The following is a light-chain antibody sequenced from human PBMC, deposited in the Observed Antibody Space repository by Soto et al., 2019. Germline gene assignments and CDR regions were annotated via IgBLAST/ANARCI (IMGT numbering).Light chain of an antibody. J-gene: IGLJ2*01. CDR2: EVT. V-gene: IGLV2-8*01. CDR3: SSYAGYNAFVI. CDR1: SNDIGAYNH. Sequence: QSALTQAPSASGSPGRSVTISCTGTSNDIGAYNHVSWYQQHPGKAPKLIIFEVTQRPSGVPDRFSGSKSGNTASLTVSGPQAEDEADYYCSSYAGYNAFVIFGGGTKLTVL.